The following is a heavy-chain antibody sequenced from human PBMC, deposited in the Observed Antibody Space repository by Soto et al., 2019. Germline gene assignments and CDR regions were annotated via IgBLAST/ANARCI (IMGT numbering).Heavy chain of an antibody. D-gene: IGHD3-10*01. CDR1: GGSINSGDYY. V-gene: IGHV4-31*03. CDR2: IFYSGST. J-gene: IGHJ6*02. CDR3: ASDLRGGSSGMDV. Sequence: QVQLQESGPGLVKPSQTLSLTCTVSGGSINSGDYYWSWLRQHPGKGLEWIGYIFYSGSTYYNPSLDSRVTISVDPSKSLFSRTLSSVTAADTAVYYCASDLRGGSSGMDVLGQETTVTVSS.